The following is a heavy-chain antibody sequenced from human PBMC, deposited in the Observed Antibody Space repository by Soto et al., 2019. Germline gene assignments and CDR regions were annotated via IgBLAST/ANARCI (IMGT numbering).Heavy chain of an antibody. CDR2: IWYDGSNK. V-gene: IGHV3-33*01. Sequence: QVQLVESGGGVVQPGRSLRLSCAASGFTFSSYGMHWVRQAPGKGLEWVAVIWYDGSNKYYADSVKGRFTISRDNSKNTLYLQMNSLRAEDTAVYYCEREAPTLAGLDYWGQGTLVTVSS. J-gene: IGHJ4*02. CDR1: GFTFSSYG. D-gene: IGHD3-3*02. CDR3: EREAPTLAGLDY.